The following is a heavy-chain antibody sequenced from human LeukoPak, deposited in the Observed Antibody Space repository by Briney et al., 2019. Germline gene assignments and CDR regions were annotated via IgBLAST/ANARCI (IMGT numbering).Heavy chain of an antibody. V-gene: IGHV1-69*04. CDR3: ARGQGGSSSWYTDY. CDR1: GGTFSSYA. J-gene: IGHJ4*02. Sequence: SVKVSCKASGGTFSSYAISWVRQAPGRGLEWMGRIIPILGIANYAQKFQGRVTITADKSTSTAYMELSSLRSEDTAVYYCARGQGGSSSWYTDYWGQGTLVTVSS. D-gene: IGHD6-13*01. CDR2: IIPILGIA.